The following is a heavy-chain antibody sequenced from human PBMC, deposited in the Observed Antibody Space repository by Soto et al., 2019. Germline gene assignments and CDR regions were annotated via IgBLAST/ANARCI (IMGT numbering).Heavy chain of an antibody. CDR2: ISWNSGSI. Sequence: PGGFLRLSCAASVFTFDDYAMHWVRQAPGKGLEWVSGISWNSGSIGYADSVKGRFTISRDNAKNSLYLQMNSLRAEDTALYYCAKDRTVRGDAIIFDYWGQGTLVTVSS. CDR3: AKDRTVRGDAIIFDY. CDR1: VFTFDDYA. D-gene: IGHD2-21*02. V-gene: IGHV3-9*01. J-gene: IGHJ4*02.